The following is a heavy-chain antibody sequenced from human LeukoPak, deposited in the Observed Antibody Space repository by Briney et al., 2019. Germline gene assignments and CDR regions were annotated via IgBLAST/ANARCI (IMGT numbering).Heavy chain of an antibody. J-gene: IGHJ4*02. CDR1: GGSISSSSYY. Sequence: PSETLSLTCTVSGGSISSSSYYWDWIRQPPGKGLEWIGTIYHSGTTYYNPSLKSRVTISVDTSRNQFSLKLSSVTAADTAVYYCASSPSGYWWNFDCWGQGTLVTVSS. CDR2: IYHSGTT. CDR3: ASSPSGYWWNFDC. V-gene: IGHV4-39*01. D-gene: IGHD3-22*01.